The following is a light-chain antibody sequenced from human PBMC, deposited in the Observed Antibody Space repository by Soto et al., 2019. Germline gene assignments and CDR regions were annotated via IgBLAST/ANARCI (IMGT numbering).Light chain of an antibody. CDR2: EVN. CDR3: DSYTSTDTPYV. J-gene: IGLJ1*01. Sequence: QSALTQPASVSGSPGQSITISCTGTSSDVGGFRYVSWFQQHPGKAPKLIIYEVNNRPSRVSNRFSGSKSGNTASLTISGLQAEDEADYYCDSYTSTDTPYVFGTGTKLTVL. V-gene: IGLV2-14*01. CDR1: SSDVGGFRY.